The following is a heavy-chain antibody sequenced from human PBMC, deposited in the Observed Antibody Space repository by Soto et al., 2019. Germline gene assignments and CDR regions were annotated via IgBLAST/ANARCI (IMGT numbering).Heavy chain of an antibody. CDR1: GGSISSGDYY. D-gene: IGHD6-13*01. CDR2: IYYSGST. CDR3: ARRLIAAAVTAWFDP. J-gene: IGHJ5*02. V-gene: IGHV4-30-4*01. Sequence: SETLSLTCTVSGGSISSGDYYWSWVRQPPGKGLEWIGYIYYSGSTYYNPSLKSRVTISVDTPKNRFSLKLSSVTAADTAVYYCARRLIAAAVTAWFDPWGQGALVTVSS.